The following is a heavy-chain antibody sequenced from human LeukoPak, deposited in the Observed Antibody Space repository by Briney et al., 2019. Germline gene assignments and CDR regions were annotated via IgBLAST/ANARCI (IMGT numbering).Heavy chain of an antibody. D-gene: IGHD3-9*01. J-gene: IGHJ1*01. V-gene: IGHV1-69*13. CDR1: GGTFSSYA. Sequence: VASVKVSCKASGGTFSSYAINWVRQAPGQGLEWMGGITPMFGTAKYAQKFQGRVTITADESTSTAYIELSSLRSEDTAVYYCARDSSEFRSLIFHWGQGTLVTVSS. CDR2: ITPMFGTA. CDR3: ARDSSEFRSLIFH.